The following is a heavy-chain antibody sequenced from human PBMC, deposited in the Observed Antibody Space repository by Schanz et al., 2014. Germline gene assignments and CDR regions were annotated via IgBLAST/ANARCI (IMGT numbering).Heavy chain of an antibody. J-gene: IGHJ4*02. V-gene: IGHV3-33*06. D-gene: IGHD3-9*01. CDR1: GFAFSVYG. Sequence: QVQMVESGGGVVQPGRSLRLSCAASGFAFSVYGMHWVRQAPGKGPEWVAVIWSDENNKYYADSVKGRFTMSRDNSKNTLYLQMNSLRAEDTAVYYCAKQIHYDILAVTRNWGQGTLVTVSS. CDR3: AKQIHYDILAVTRN. CDR2: IWSDENNK.